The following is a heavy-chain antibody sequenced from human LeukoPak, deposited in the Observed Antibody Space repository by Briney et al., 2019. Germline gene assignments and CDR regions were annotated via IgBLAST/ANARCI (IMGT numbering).Heavy chain of an antibody. CDR2: IYTSGST. J-gene: IGHJ5*02. D-gene: IGHD3-10*01. V-gene: IGHV4-61*02. CDR3: ARVNRGGDWFDP. CDR1: GGSISSGSYY. Sequence: SQTLSLTCTVSGGSISSGSYYWSWIRQPAGKGLEWIGRIYTSGSTNYNPSLKSRVTISVDTSKNQFSLKLSSVTAADTAVYYCARVNRGGDWFDPWGQGTLVTVSS.